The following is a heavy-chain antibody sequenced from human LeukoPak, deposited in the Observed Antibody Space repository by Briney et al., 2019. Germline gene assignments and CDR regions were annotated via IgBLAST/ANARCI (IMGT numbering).Heavy chain of an antibody. D-gene: IGHD5-18*01. CDR2: ISGSGGST. CDR3: AKAVWIQLWFDY. J-gene: IGHJ4*02. V-gene: IGHV3-23*01. Sequence: GGSLRLSCAASGFTFSSYAMSWVRQAPGKGLEWVSAISGSGGSTYYADSVKGRFTISRDNSKNTLYLQMNSLRAEDTAVYYRAKAVWIQLWFDYWGQGTLVTVSS. CDR1: GFTFSSYA.